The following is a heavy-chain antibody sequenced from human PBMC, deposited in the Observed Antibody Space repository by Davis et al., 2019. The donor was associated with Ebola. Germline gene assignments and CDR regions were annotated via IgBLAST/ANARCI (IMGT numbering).Heavy chain of an antibody. CDR3: AKDRSRWDSRTDVFDM. CDR2: ISDSGAFT. V-gene: IGHV3-23*01. D-gene: IGHD1-26*01. J-gene: IGHJ3*02. Sequence: GGSLRLSCAASGFTFSNYAMSWVRQAPGKGLEWVSLISDSGAFTYYAESVQGRFTISRDNSKNTLYLQMNSLRAEDTAVYYCAKDRSRWDSRTDVFDMWGQGTMVTVSS. CDR1: GFTFSNYA.